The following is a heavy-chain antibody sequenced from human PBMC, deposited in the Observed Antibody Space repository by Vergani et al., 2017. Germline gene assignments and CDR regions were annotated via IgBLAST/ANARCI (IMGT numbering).Heavy chain of an antibody. CDR1: GGSISSGGYY. Sequence: QVQLQESGPGLVKPSQTLSLTCTVSGGSISSGGYYWSWIRQHPGKGLEWIGYIYYSGSTYYNPSLKSRVTISVDTSKNQFSLKLSSVTAADTAVYYCAGGVSRYYDFWGGYSVFDPWGQGTLVTVSS. D-gene: IGHD3-3*01. J-gene: IGHJ5*02. V-gene: IGHV4-31*03. CDR3: AGGVSRYYDFWGGYSVFDP. CDR2: IYYSGST.